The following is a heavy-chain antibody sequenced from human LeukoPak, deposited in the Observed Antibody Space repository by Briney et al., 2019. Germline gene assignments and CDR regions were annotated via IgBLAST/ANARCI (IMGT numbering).Heavy chain of an antibody. Sequence: GGSLRLSCAASGFTFSSYSMNWVRQAPGKGLEWVSSISSSSSYIYYADSVKGRFTISRDNAKNSLYLQMNSLRAGDTAVYYCARGGKWSPRDRFDPWGQGTLVTVSS. D-gene: IGHD2-8*01. J-gene: IGHJ5*02. CDR1: GFTFSSYS. CDR2: ISSSSSYI. CDR3: ARGGKWSPRDRFDP. V-gene: IGHV3-21*01.